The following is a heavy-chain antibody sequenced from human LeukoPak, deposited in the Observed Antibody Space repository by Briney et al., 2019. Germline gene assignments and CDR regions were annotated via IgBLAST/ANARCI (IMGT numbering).Heavy chain of an antibody. J-gene: IGHJ4*02. V-gene: IGHV3-23*01. CDR2: ISGSGENT. CDR3: AKDRGITMIVVAYYFDY. CDR1: GFTFSSYA. D-gene: IGHD3-22*01. Sequence: PGGSLRLSCEASGFTFSSYAMSWVRQAPGKGLEWVSAISGSGENTYYADSVKGRFTISRDNSKDTLYLQMNSLRAEDTAVYYCAKDRGITMIVVAYYFDYWGQGTLVTVSS.